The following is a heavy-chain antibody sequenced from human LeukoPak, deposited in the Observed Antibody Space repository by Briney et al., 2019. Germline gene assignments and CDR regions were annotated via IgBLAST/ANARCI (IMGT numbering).Heavy chain of an antibody. CDR3: AREKGYYDIF. CDR1: GFTFSSYW. Sequence: GGSLRLSCAASGFTFSSYWMHWVRQAPGKGLVWVSRINKDGSSTSYADSVKGRFTISRDNTKNTLFLQMNSLRAEDTAVYYCAREKGYYDIFGGQGTLVTVSS. D-gene: IGHD3-9*01. CDR2: INKDGSST. V-gene: IGHV3-74*01. J-gene: IGHJ4*02.